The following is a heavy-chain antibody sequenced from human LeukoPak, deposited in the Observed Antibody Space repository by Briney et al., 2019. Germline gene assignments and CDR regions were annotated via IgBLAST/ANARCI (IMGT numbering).Heavy chain of an antibody. J-gene: IGHJ4*02. D-gene: IGHD6-13*01. CDR2: IKQDGREK. CDR3: TRDEAAATD. Sequence: GGSLRLSCVGSGFTFSNYWMSWVRQAPGKGPEWGASIKQDGREKHYVDSVRGRFTISRDNAKSSLYLQMNSLRAEDTGLYYCTRDEAAATDWGQGTLVTVSS. CDR1: GFTFSNYW. V-gene: IGHV3-7*01.